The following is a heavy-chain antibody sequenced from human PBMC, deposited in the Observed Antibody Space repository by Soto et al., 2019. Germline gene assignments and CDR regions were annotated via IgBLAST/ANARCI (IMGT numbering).Heavy chain of an antibody. CDR3: AKDVKQWLGGFDY. D-gene: IGHD6-19*01. CDR1: GFTFDDYA. Sequence: EVQLVESGGGLVQPGRSLRLSCAASGFTFDDYAMHWVRQAPGKGLEWVSGISWNSGSIGYADSVKGRFTISRDNAKNSLYLQMNSLRAEDTALFYCAKDVKQWLGGFDYWGQGTLVTVSS. V-gene: IGHV3-9*01. CDR2: ISWNSGSI. J-gene: IGHJ4*02.